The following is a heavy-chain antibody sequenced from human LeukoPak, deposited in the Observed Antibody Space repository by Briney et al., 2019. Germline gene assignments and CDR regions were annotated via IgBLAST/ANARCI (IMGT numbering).Heavy chain of an antibody. D-gene: IGHD5-18*01. V-gene: IGHV3-48*03. Sequence: GGSLRLSCAASGFTFSSYEMNWVRQGPGKGLERVSYISSSGSIIYADSVKGRFTISRDNAKTSLYLQMNSLRAEDTAVYYCARDAGNTAFDYWGQGTLVTVSS. J-gene: IGHJ4*02. CDR3: ARDAGNTAFDY. CDR2: ISSSGSII. CDR1: GFTFSSYE.